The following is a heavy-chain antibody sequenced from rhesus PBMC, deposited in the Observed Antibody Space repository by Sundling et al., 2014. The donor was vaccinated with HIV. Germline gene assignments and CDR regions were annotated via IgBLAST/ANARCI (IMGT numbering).Heavy chain of an antibody. CDR2: IYWDDDK. Sequence: QVTLKESGPALVKPTQTLTLTCTFSGFSLSTTGMGVGWIRQPPGKTLEWLAHIYWDDDKRYSTSLKSRLTISKDTSKNQVVLTMTNMDPVDTATYYCARRLGSSWYDYWGQESWSPSPQ. CDR1: GFSLSTTGMG. CDR3: ARRLGSSWYDY. J-gene: IGHJ4*01. V-gene: IGHV2-174*02. D-gene: IGHD6-31*01.